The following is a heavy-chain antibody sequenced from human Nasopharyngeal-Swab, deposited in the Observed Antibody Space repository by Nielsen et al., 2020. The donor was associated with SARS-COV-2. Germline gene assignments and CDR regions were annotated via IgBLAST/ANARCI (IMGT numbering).Heavy chain of an antibody. D-gene: IGHD1-26*01. Sequence: ASVKVSCKASGYTFTTFTRYYIHWVRQAPGQGLEWMGVINPSDGTTNYAQRFQGRVTMTRDTSTSTVYMELSSLRSEDTAVYYCARAPSGSLQWFDPWGQGTLVTVSS. CDR3: ARAPSGSLQWFDP. V-gene: IGHV1-46*01. J-gene: IGHJ5*01. CDR2: INPSDGTT. CDR1: GYTFTTFTRYY.